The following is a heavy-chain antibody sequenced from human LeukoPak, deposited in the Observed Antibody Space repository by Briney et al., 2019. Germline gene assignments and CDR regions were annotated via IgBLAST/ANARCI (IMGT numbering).Heavy chain of an antibody. J-gene: IGHJ4*02. CDR1: GASISGSGYY. D-gene: IGHD1-26*01. Sequence: NTSETLSLTCAVSGASISGSGYYWGWIRQPPGKGLEWIGNIYSSGSTYYNASLQSRVTISIDTSKNQFSLRLNSVTAADTAMYYCAKSGGYGLIDYWGQGTRVTVSS. V-gene: IGHV4-39*01. CDR2: IYSSGST. CDR3: AKSGGYGLIDY.